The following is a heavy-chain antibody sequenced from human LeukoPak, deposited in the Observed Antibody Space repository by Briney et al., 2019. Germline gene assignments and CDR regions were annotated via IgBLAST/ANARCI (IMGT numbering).Heavy chain of an antibody. CDR2: INPNSGGT. V-gene: IGHV1-2*02. D-gene: IGHD2-21*02. J-gene: IGHJ4*02. CDR1: GYTSTGYY. Sequence: GASVKVSCKASGYTSTGYYMHWVRQAPGQGLEWMGWINPNSGGTNYAQKFQGRVTMTRDTSISTAYMELSRLRSDDTAVYYCARVPLYCGGDCYSDYFDYWGQGTLVTVSS. CDR3: ARVPLYCGGDCYSDYFDY.